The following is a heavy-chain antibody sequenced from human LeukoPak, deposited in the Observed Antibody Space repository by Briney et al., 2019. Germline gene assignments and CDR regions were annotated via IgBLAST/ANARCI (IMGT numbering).Heavy chain of an antibody. J-gene: IGHJ4*02. CDR2: IKQDGSEK. V-gene: IGHV3-7*01. D-gene: IGHD5-12*01. CDR3: ARPNAPYSGYVDFDY. Sequence: GGSLRLSCAASGFTFSSYWMSWVRQAPGKGLEWVANIKQDGSEKYYVDSVKGRFTISRDNAKNSLYLQMNSLRAEDTAVYYCARPNAPYSGYVDFDYWGQGTLVTVSS. CDR1: GFTFSSYW.